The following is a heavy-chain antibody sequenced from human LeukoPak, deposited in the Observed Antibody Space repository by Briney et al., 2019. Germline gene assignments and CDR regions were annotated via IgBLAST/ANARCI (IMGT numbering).Heavy chain of an antibody. Sequence: PGGSLRLSCAASGFTFSSYFMHWVRQAPWKGLDWVSRISSDGTYTEYADSVKGRFTISRDNAKDTLYLQVNSLRAEDTAVYYCAITVDCRATTDCYSYFHHWGQGTLVTVSS. CDR2: ISSDGTYT. CDR1: GFTFSSYF. J-gene: IGHJ1*01. CDR3: AITVDCRATTDCYSYFHH. V-gene: IGHV3-74*03. D-gene: IGHD2-21*02.